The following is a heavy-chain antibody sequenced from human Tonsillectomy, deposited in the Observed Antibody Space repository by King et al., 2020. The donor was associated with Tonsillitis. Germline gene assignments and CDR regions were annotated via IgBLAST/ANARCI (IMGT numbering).Heavy chain of an antibody. CDR3: VREGVTVAGTRWNWCDP. J-gene: IGHJ5*02. D-gene: IGHD6-19*01. CDR1: GGSISSGAYY. V-gene: IGHV4-61*02. CDR2: IYTSGST. Sequence: QLQESGPGLVKPSQTLSLNCTVSGGSISSGAYYWSWIRQPAGKGLEWIGRIYTSGSTNYNPSLKSRVTLSLDTSKNQFSLKLASVTAADTALYYCVREGVTVAGTRWNWCDPWGQGTLVTVSA.